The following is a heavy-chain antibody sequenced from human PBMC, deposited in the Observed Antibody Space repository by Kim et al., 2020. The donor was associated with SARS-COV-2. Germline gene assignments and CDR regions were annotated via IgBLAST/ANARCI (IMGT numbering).Heavy chain of an antibody. CDR1: GGTFSSYA. Sequence: SVKVSCKASGGTFSSYAISWVRQAPGQGLEWMGGINPNFGTANYAQKFQGRVTITADESTSTAYMELSSLRSEDTAVYYCARVIYGDYSASWDAFDIWGQGTMVTVSS. V-gene: IGHV1-69*13. CDR3: ARVIYGDYSASWDAFDI. J-gene: IGHJ3*02. D-gene: IGHD4-17*01. CDR2: INPNFGTA.